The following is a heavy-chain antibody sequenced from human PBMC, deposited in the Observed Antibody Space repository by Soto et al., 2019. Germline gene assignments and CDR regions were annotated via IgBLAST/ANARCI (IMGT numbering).Heavy chain of an antibody. CDR2: MNPNSGNT. D-gene: IGHD1-20*01. CDR3: ARGLAYNWEGAHYYYYMDV. Sequence: QVQLVQSGAEVKKPGASVKVSCKASGYTFTSYDINWVRQATGQGLEWMGWMNPNSGNTGYAQKFQGRVTMTRNTSISTAYMELSSLRSEDTAVYYCARGLAYNWEGAHYYYYMDVWGKGTTVTVSS. J-gene: IGHJ6*03. CDR1: GYTFTSYD. V-gene: IGHV1-8*01.